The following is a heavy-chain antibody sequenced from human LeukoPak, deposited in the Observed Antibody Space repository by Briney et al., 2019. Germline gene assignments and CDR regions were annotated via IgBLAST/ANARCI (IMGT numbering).Heavy chain of an antibody. Sequence: GGSLRLSCAASGFTFSSYDMSWVRQAPGKGLEWVSTFSSGGSSTYYADSVKGRFTISRDDSRNTLYLQMNSLRAEDTAIYYCAKQFVDVWGQGTLVTVSS. CDR3: AKQFVDV. CDR1: GFTFSSYD. V-gene: IGHV3-23*01. J-gene: IGHJ5*02. CDR2: FSSGGSST.